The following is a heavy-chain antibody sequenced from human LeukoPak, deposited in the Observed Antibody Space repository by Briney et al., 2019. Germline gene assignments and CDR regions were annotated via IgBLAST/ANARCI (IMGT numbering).Heavy chain of an antibody. D-gene: IGHD2-2*01. V-gene: IGHV1-46*01. CDR3: ARVRYCSNTSCPDFDY. CDR1: GYTFTTYY. J-gene: IGHJ4*02. Sequence: ASVTVSCKASGYTFTTYYIHWVRQAPGQGLEWMGIINPSGGSTSYAQKLQGRVTMTRDTSTSTVYMELSSLRSEDTAIYYCARVRYCSNTSCPDFDYWGQGTLVTVSS. CDR2: INPSGGST.